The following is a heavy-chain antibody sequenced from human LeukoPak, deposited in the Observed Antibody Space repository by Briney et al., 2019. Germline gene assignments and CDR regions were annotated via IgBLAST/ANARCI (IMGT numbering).Heavy chain of an antibody. CDR3: AKDMGSSSWYGEFDY. J-gene: IGHJ4*02. CDR1: GFTFDDYA. V-gene: IGHV3-9*01. CDR2: ISWISGSI. D-gene: IGHD6-13*01. Sequence: PGRSLRLSCAASGFTFDDYAMHWVRQAPGKGLEWVSGISWISGSIGYADSVKGRFTISRDNAKNSLYLQMNSLRAEDTALYYCAKDMGSSSWYGEFDYWGQGTLVTVSS.